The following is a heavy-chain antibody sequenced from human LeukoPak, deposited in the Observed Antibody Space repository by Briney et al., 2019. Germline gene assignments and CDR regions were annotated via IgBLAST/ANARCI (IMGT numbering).Heavy chain of an antibody. CDR3: AREDVVLVDAVRYYYYGMDV. CDR2: INPSGGST. V-gene: IGHV1-46*01. Sequence: ASVKVSCKASGYNFISYYMHWVRQAPGQGLEWMGIINPSGGSTSYAQKFQVRVTMTRDTSTSTVYMELSSLKSEVTAVYYCAREDVVLVDAVRYYYYGMDVWGQGTTVTVSS. J-gene: IGHJ6*02. D-gene: IGHD2-8*01. CDR1: GYNFISYY.